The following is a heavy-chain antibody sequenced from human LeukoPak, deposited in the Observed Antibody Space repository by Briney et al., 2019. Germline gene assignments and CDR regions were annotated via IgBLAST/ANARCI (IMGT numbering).Heavy chain of an antibody. Sequence: SETLSLTCAVYGGSFSGYYWSWIRQPPGKGLEWIGEINHSGSTNYNPSLKSRVTISVDTSKNQFSLKLSSVTAADTAVYYCARGRLEETTVTTTDDYWGQGTLVTVSS. D-gene: IGHD4-17*01. CDR3: ARGRLEETTVTTTDDY. CDR2: INHSGST. J-gene: IGHJ4*02. V-gene: IGHV4-34*01. CDR1: GGSFSGYY.